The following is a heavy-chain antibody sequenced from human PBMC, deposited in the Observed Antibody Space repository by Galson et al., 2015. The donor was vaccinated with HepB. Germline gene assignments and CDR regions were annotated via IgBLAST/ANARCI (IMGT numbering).Heavy chain of an antibody. Sequence: SLRLSCAAPGFTFSSYSMNWVRQAPGKGLEWVSSISSSSSYIYYADSVKGRFTISRDNAKNSLYLQMNSLRAEDTAVYYCARPLTTVTTSPFDIWGQGTMVTVSS. J-gene: IGHJ3*02. D-gene: IGHD4-17*01. CDR2: ISSSSSYI. V-gene: IGHV3-21*01. CDR1: GFTFSSYS. CDR3: ARPLTTVTTSPFDI.